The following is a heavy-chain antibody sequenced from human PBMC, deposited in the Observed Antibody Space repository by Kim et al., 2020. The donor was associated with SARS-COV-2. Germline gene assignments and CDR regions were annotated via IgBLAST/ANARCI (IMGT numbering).Heavy chain of an antibody. CDR3: ATVAGIVGQIMGFDP. D-gene: IGHD1-26*01. CDR2: FDPEDGET. Sequence: ASVKVSCKVSGYTLTELSMHWVRQAPGKGLEWMGGFDPEDGETIYAQKFQGRVTMTEDTSTDTAYMELSSLRSEDTAVYYCATVAGIVGQIMGFDPWGQGTLVTVSS. V-gene: IGHV1-24*01. J-gene: IGHJ5*02. CDR1: GYTLTELS.